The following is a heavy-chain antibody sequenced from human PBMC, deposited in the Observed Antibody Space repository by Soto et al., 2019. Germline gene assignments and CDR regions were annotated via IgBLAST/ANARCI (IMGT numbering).Heavy chain of an antibody. J-gene: IGHJ3*02. CDR2: INHRGST. V-gene: IGHV4-34*01. Sequence: QVQLQQWGAGLLKPSETLSLTCAVYGGSFSGYYWSGIRQPPGKGLEWIGEINHRGSTNYNPSLTSRVTISVDTSKNQFSLKLSYVTAADAAVYYCARGLPGAFDICGHGTMVTVSS. D-gene: IGHD7-27*01. CDR1: GGSFSGYY. CDR3: ARGLPGAFDI.